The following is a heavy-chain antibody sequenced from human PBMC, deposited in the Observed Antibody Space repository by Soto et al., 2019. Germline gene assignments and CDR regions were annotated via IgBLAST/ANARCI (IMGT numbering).Heavy chain of an antibody. D-gene: IGHD5-18*01. CDR2: ISTYNENM. Sequence: GASVKVSCKASGYTFTSYCISWVLQAPGQGLEWMGWISTYNENMDTAPQLQGRLTMTTDTSTTTAYMELTNLKFDDTALYYCAYVGGYSTGDYSFDLWGQGTPVTVSS. V-gene: IGHV1-18*01. J-gene: IGHJ4*02. CDR3: AYVGGYSTGDYSFDL. CDR1: GYTFTSYC.